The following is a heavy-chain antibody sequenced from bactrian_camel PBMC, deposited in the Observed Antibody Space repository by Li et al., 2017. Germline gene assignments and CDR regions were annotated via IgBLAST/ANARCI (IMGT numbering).Heavy chain of an antibody. V-gene: IGHV3-2*01. D-gene: IGHD4*01. CDR1: GYTTIWPC. CDR2: IDSANRIR. J-gene: IGHJ6*01. Sequence: HVQLVESGGGTVQAGGSLRLSCVGSGYTTIWPCMGWFRQAPGKEREGVASIDSANRIRYSDSANGRFVISRDTAKNTLWLHMSNLTPEDTALYYCATWSPDNYNGYDPREPVFGYWGQGTQVT. CDR3: ATWSPDNYNGYDPREPVFGY.